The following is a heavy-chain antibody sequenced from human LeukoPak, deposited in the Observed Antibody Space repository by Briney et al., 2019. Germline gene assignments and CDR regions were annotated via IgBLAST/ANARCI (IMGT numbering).Heavy chain of an antibody. D-gene: IGHD6-19*01. CDR1: GGSISSYY. J-gene: IGHJ4*02. CDR2: MYTSGST. Sequence: SETLSLTCTVFGGSISSYYWSWIRQPAGKGLEWIGRMYTSGSTNYNPSLKSRVTTSIDTSKNQFSLILSSVTAADTAVYYCAKTTYNRGWRVPIDSWGRGTLVTVSS. V-gene: IGHV4-4*07. CDR3: AKTTYNRGWRVPIDS.